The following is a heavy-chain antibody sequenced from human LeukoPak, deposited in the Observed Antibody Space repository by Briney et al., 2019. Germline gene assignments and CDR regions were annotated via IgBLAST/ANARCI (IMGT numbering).Heavy chain of an antibody. J-gene: IGHJ4*02. CDR3: ASVLLRLLDY. CDR1: GGSISSSSYY. Sequence: SETLSLTCTVSGGSISSSSYYWGWIRQPPGKGLEWIGSIYYSGSTYYNPSLKSRVTISVDTSKSQFSLKLSSVTAADTAVYYCASVLLRLLDYWGQGTLVTVSS. V-gene: IGHV4-39*01. CDR2: IYYSGST. D-gene: IGHD4-17*01.